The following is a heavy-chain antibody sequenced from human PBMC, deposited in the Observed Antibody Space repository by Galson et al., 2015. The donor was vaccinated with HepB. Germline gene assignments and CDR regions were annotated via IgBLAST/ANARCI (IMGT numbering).Heavy chain of an antibody. CDR2: IRSKANSYAT. Sequence: SLRLSCAASGFTFSGSAMHWVRQASGKGLEWVGRIRSKANSYATAYAASVKGRFTISRDDSKNTAYLQMNSLKTEDTAVYYCTRPGRAPVTTDYWGQGTLVTVSS. J-gene: IGHJ4*02. D-gene: IGHD4-17*01. CDR3: TRPGRAPVTTDY. CDR1: GFTFSGSA. V-gene: IGHV3-73*01.